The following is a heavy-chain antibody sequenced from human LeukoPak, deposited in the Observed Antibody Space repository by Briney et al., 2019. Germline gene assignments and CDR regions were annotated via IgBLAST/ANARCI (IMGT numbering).Heavy chain of an antibody. CDR3: ARVLRGWGSYYAIGTFDL. CDR1: GFTFSDYY. Sequence: GGSLRLSCAASGFTFSDYYMTWIRQAPGKGREWGSYISSSVTTIYYADSVMGRFTISRDNAKNSMYMQMNSLRADDTAVYYWARVLRGWGSYYAIGTFDLWGQGTLVTLSS. D-gene: IGHD3-10*01. V-gene: IGHV3-11*01. J-gene: IGHJ5*02. CDR2: ISSSVTTI.